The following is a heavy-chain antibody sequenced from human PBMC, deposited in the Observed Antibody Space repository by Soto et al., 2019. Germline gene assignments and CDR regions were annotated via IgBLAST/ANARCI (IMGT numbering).Heavy chain of an antibody. J-gene: IGHJ4*02. CDR1: GGSISSGGYS. Sequence: QLQLQESGSGLVKPSQTLSLTCAVSGGSISSGGYSWSWIRQPPGKGLEWIGYIYHSGSTYYNPSLKGRVTILLDTSKNQFSLKLSSVTAADTAVYYCARGEVVALGYWGQGTLVTVSS. D-gene: IGHD2-15*01. CDR2: IYHSGST. CDR3: ARGEVVALGY. V-gene: IGHV4-30-2*01.